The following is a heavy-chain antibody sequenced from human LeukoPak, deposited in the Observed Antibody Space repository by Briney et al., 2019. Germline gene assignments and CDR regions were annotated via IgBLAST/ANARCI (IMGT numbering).Heavy chain of an antibody. CDR1: GFTFSWSW. J-gene: IGHJ4*02. Sequence: GSLRLSCATSGFTFSWSWMSWVRQAPGKGLEWVANINPDGSETNYMDSVKGRFTIARDNAMNSLYLQMNSLSAEDTSLYYCVRGGGSGNPLASWGQGALVTVSS. D-gene: IGHD6-19*01. V-gene: IGHV3-7*01. CDR3: VRGGGSGNPLAS. CDR2: INPDGSET.